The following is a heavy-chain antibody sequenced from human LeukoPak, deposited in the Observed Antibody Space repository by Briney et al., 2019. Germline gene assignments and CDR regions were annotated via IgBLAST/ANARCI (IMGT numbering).Heavy chain of an antibody. CDR2: IYSGGST. D-gene: IGHD6-19*01. CDR1: EFSVGSNY. Sequence: GGSLRLSCAASEFSVGSNYMTWVRQAPGKGLEWVSLIYSGGSTYYADSVKGRFTISRDNSKNTLYLQMNSLRAEDTAVYYCARDREQWLVYYYYYYYMDVWGKGTTVTVSS. V-gene: IGHV3-66*01. CDR3: ARDREQWLVYYYYYYYMDV. J-gene: IGHJ6*03.